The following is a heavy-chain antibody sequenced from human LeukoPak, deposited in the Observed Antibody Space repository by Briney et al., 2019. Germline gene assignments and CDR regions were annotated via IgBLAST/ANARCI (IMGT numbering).Heavy chain of an antibody. J-gene: IGHJ4*02. CDR3: ARGQESTYYDFWSAPPY. D-gene: IGHD3-3*01. Sequence: ASVKVSCKASGYTFTGYYMHWVRQAPGQGLEWMGWINPNSGGTNYAQKFQGRVTMTRDTSISTAYMELSRLRSDDTAVYYCARGQESTYYDFWSAPPYWGQGTLVTVSS. CDR1: GYTFTGYY. CDR2: INPNSGGT. V-gene: IGHV1-2*02.